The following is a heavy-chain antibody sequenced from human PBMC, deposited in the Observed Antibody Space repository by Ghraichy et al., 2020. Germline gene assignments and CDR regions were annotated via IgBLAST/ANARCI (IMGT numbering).Heavy chain of an antibody. D-gene: IGHD3-10*01. CDR3: ARRRSWGLWFRELSGSGAFDI. J-gene: IGHJ3*02. CDR1: GFTFSSYW. CDR2: IKQDGSEK. Sequence: GGSLRLSCAASGFTFSSYWMSWVRQAPGKGLEWVANIKQDGSEKYYVDSVKGRFTISRDNAKNSLYLQMNSLRAEDTAVYYCARRRSWGLWFRELSGSGAFDIWGQGTMVTVSS. V-gene: IGHV3-7*01.